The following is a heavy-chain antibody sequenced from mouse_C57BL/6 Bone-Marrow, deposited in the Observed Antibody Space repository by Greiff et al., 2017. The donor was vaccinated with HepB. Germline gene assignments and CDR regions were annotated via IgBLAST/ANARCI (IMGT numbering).Heavy chain of an antibody. Sequence: QVQLQQSGPGLVQPSQSLSITCTVSGFSLTSYGVHWVRQSPGKGLEWLGVIWSGGSTDYNAAFISRLSISKDNSKSQVFIKMNSMQADDTAIYYCARAVYRSYVWFAYWGQGTLVTVSA. J-gene: IGHJ3*01. D-gene: IGHD1-1*01. CDR1: GFSLTSYG. CDR2: IWSGGST. CDR3: ARAVYRSYVWFAY. V-gene: IGHV2-2*01.